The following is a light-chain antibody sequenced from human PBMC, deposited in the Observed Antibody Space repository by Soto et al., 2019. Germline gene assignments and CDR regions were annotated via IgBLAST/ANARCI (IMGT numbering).Light chain of an antibody. CDR2: GAS. CDR3: QHRSNWLIT. CDR1: QSVSSN. J-gene: IGKJ5*01. V-gene: IGKV3-11*01. Sequence: EIVLTQSPGTLSLSPGERATLSCRASQSVSSNLAWYQQKPGQAPRLLIYGASTRATGIPARFSGSGSGTDFTLTISSLEPEDFAVYYCQHRSNWLITFGQGTRLEIK.